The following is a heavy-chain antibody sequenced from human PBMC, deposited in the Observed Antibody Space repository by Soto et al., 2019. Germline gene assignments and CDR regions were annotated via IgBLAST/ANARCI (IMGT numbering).Heavy chain of an antibody. V-gene: IGHV1-18*01. J-gene: IGHJ6*02. CDR1: GYTFTSYG. D-gene: IGHD2-21*02. Sequence: QVQLVQSGAEVKKPGASVKVSCKASGYTFTSYGISWVRQAPGQGLEWMGWISAYNGNTNYAQKLQGRVTMTTDTSTSTAYMELRSLRSDDTAVYYCARDWPGRFVVVTEGMDVWGQGTTVTVSS. CDR3: ARDWPGRFVVVTEGMDV. CDR2: ISAYNGNT.